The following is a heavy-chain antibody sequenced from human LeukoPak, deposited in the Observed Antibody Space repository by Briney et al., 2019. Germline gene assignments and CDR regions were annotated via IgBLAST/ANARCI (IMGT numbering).Heavy chain of an antibody. CDR2: ISGSGGST. J-gene: IGHJ5*02. V-gene: IGHV3-23*01. Sequence: GGSLRLSCAASGFPFSSYAMSWVRQAPGKGLEWVSAISGSGGSTYHADSVKGRFTISRDNSKNPLYLQMNSLRAEDTAVYYCAKGTDCSSTSCYTPYDPWGQGTLVTVSS. D-gene: IGHD2-2*02. CDR1: GFPFSSYA. CDR3: AKGTDCSSTSCYTPYDP.